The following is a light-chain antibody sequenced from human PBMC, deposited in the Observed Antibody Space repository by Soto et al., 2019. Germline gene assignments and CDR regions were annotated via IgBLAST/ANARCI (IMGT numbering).Light chain of an antibody. V-gene: IGKV3-11*01. J-gene: IGKJ5*01. CDR2: DAS. CDR1: QSLSTY. CDR3: QQRINWPIT. Sequence: EIVLSQSPATLSLSPGERATLSCRASQSLSTYLAWYQQKPGQAPRLLIYDASNRATGIPARFSGSGSGTDFTLTISSLEPEDFAVYYCQQRINWPITFGQGRLLEIK.